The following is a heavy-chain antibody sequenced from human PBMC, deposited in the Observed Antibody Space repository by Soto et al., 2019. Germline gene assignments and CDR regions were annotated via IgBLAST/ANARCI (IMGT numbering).Heavy chain of an antibody. Sequence: SGPTLVNPTQTLTLTCTFSGFSLSTSGVAVVWIRRPPGKALEWLALIYWDDDKRYSPSLKTRLTITKYTSKNQVVLTMTNMDPVVTATYFCAHQHRTAIPGIFAYWGQGTLDTVSS. D-gene: IGHD2-2*02. CDR2: IYWDDDK. CDR3: AHQHRTAIPGIFAY. CDR1: GFSLSTSGVA. V-gene: IGHV2-5*02. J-gene: IGHJ4*02.